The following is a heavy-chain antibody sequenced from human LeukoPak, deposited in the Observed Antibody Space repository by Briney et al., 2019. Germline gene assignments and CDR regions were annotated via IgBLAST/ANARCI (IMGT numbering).Heavy chain of an antibody. J-gene: IGHJ6*02. V-gene: IGHV5-51*01. Sequence: GESLKISCTGSGYRFTSYWIAWVRQMPGKGLEWMGVIYPGNPDTKYSPSFEGQVTISADKSISTAYLQWRSLKASDTAMYYCARVDTAMVNVKYYYGMDVWGQGTTVTVSS. D-gene: IGHD5-18*01. CDR3: ARVDTAMVNVKYYYGMDV. CDR1: GYRFTSYW. CDR2: IYPGNPDT.